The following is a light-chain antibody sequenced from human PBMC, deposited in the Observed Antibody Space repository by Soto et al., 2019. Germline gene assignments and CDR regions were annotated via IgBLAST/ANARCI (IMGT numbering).Light chain of an antibody. J-gene: IGKJ2*01. CDR1: QSLSSSY. CDR2: GTS. Sequence: EIVLTQSPGTLSLSPGERATLSCRASQSLSSSYLAWYQQKPGQAPRLLIYGTSIRATGIPDRFSGSGSGTDFTLTITRLEPEDFAVYYCQQRSGWYTFGQGTKLEIK. V-gene: IGKV3D-20*02. CDR3: QQRSGWYT.